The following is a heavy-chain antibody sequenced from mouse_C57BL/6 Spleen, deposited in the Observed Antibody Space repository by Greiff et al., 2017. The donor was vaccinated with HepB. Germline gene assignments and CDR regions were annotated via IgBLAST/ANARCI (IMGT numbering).Heavy chain of an antibody. CDR1: GFTFSSYA. V-gene: IGHV5-4*03. CDR3: ARGGDKTPFAY. J-gene: IGHJ3*01. Sequence: EVKVEESGGGLVKPGGYLKLSCAASGFTFSSYAMSWVRQTPEKRLEWVATISDGGSYTYYPDNVKGRFTISRDNAKNNLYLQMSHLKSEDTAMYYCARGGDKTPFAYWGQGTLVTVSA. CDR2: ISDGGSYT.